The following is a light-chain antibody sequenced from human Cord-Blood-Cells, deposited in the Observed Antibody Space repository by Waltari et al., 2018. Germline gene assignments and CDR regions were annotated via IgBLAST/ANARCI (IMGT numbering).Light chain of an antibody. CDR2: GNR. CDR3: QSYDSSLSGYV. J-gene: IGLJ1*01. CDR1: SSNIAAGYV. Sequence: SVLTQPPSVSGSPGQMFTISFTGSSSNIAAGYVLHWYQQLPVTAPKLLIYGNRNRRSGVPDRFSGSKSGTSASLAITGLQAEDEADYYCQSYDSSLSGYVFGTGTKVTVL. V-gene: IGLV1-40*01.